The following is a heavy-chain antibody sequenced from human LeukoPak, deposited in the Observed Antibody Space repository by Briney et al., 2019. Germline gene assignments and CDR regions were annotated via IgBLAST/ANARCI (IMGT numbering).Heavy chain of an antibody. CDR2: IYYSGST. Sequence: SETLSLTCTVSGVSISSYYWSWIRQPPGKGLEWLGYIYYSGSTNYNPSLKSRVTISVDTSKNQFSLKLSSVTAADTAVYYCARALNLSYGMDVWGQGTTVTVSS. CDR1: GVSISSYY. CDR3: ARALNLSYGMDV. V-gene: IGHV4-59*01. D-gene: IGHD1-14*01. J-gene: IGHJ6*02.